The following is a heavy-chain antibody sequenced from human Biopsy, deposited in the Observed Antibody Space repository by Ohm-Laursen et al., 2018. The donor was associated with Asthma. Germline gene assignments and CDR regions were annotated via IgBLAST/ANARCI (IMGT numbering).Heavy chain of an antibody. J-gene: IGHJ4*02. CDR1: GFTFSSYA. V-gene: IGHV3-23*01. CDR2: ISGSGGST. D-gene: IGHD3-22*01. CDR3: ARGDSSNWSHYYFDY. Sequence: SLRLSCAASGFTFSSYAMSWVRQAPGKGLEWVSAISGSGGSTYYADSVKGRFTISRDYSENTLYLQMHSLRAEDTAVYYCARGDSSNWSHYYFDYWGQGTLVTVSS.